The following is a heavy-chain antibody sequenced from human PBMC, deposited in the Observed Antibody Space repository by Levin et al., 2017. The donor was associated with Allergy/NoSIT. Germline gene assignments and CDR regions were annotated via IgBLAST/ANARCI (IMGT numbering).Heavy chain of an antibody. D-gene: IGHD2-2*01. CDR3: TRDRGKVIPAPFDS. CDR2: IGSQTYGGTI. J-gene: IGHJ5*01. CDR1: GFTFGDYG. Sequence: PGGSLRLSCTASGFTFGDYGMSWVRQAPGKGLEWVGFIGSQTYGGTIEYAASVKDKFSISRDDSKSVAYLQMNSLRAEDTAVYYCTRDRGKVIPAPFDSWGQGTLVTVSS. V-gene: IGHV3-49*04.